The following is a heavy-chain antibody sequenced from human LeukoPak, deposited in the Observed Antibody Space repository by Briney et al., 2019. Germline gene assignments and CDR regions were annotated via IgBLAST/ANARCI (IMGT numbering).Heavy chain of an antibody. J-gene: IGHJ5*02. CDR2: MNSDGSRT. V-gene: IGHV3-74*01. CDR3: TREGRGWFGEPSHDT. CDR1: GFTFSSYW. Sequence: PGGSLRLSCAASGFTFSSYWMHWVRQGPGKGLEWVSHMNSDGSRTSYADSVKGRFTISRDNAKNTLYLRMNSLRDEDTAVYYCTREGRGWFGEPSHDTWGQGTLVTVS. D-gene: IGHD3-10*01.